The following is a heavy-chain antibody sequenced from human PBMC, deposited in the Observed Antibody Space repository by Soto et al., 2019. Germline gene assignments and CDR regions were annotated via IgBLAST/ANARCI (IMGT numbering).Heavy chain of an antibody. D-gene: IGHD6-13*01. Sequence: QVQLQESGPGLVKPSGTLSLTCVVSGGSIRNSNWWSWVRQPPGKGLEWIGEIYHSGTTNYSPSLKSRVAISVDMSKNHLSLTLTSVTAADTAVYYCAFPATADFDYWGQGTLVTVSS. J-gene: IGHJ4*02. V-gene: IGHV4-4*02. CDR3: AFPATADFDY. CDR1: GGSIRNSNW. CDR2: IYHSGTT.